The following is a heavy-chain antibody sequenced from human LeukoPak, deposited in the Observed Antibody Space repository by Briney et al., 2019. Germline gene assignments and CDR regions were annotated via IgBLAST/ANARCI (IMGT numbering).Heavy chain of an antibody. V-gene: IGHV4-39*02. Sequence: SETLSLTCTVSGGSISSSSYYWGWIRQPPGKGLEWIGNIYFSGSTYYNPSLKSRVTISVDTSKNQFSLKLSSVTAADTAVYYCARDKNYDSSGFDYWGQGTLVTVSS. J-gene: IGHJ4*02. CDR1: GGSISSSSYY. D-gene: IGHD3-22*01. CDR2: IYFSGST. CDR3: ARDKNYDSSGFDY.